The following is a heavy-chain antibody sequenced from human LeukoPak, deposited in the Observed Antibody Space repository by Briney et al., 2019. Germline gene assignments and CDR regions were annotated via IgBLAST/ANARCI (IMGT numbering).Heavy chain of an antibody. Sequence: PGGSLRLSCAASGFTFSSYAMSWVRQAPGKGLEWVSAISGSGGSTYYADSVKGRFTISRDNSKNTLYLQMNSLRAEDTAAYYCAKLSGYSYGYFDYWGQGTLVTVSS. CDR1: GFTFSSYA. D-gene: IGHD5-18*01. CDR3: AKLSGYSYGYFDY. J-gene: IGHJ4*02. CDR2: ISGSGGST. V-gene: IGHV3-23*01.